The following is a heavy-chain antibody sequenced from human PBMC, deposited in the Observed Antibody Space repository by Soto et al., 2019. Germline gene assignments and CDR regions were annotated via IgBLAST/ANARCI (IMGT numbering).Heavy chain of an antibody. J-gene: IGHJ4*02. D-gene: IGHD3-16*02. CDR1: GFKFADAW. CDR3: TTDIVNLALNNPFDY. V-gene: IGHV3-15*01. Sequence: EVQLVESGGGLVKPGGPLRLSCEASGFKFADAWMGWVRQAPGKGLEWVGHIRTTTLGATTDYAAPVEGRFTISRDDSRNTLYLQTSSLKTEDTAVYYCTTDIVNLALNNPFDYWGRGTLVTVSS. CDR2: IRTTTLGATT.